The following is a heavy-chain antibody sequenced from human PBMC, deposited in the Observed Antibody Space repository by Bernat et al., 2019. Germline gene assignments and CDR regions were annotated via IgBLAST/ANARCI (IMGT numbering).Heavy chain of an antibody. CDR2: ITDSGGGT. V-gene: IGHV3-23*01. J-gene: IGHJ4*02. Sequence: EVQLLESGGGLVQPGGSLRLSCAASGFTFSSHAMTWVRQAPGKGLEWVSAITDSGGGTYYADSVKGRFTISRDNSKNTLYLQMNSLKAEETAVYYCARDSPVATLWGQGTLVTVSS. CDR3: ARDSPVATL. D-gene: IGHD5-12*01. CDR1: GFTFSSHA.